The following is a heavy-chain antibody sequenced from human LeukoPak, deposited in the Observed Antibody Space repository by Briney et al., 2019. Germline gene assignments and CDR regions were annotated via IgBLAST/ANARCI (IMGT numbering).Heavy chain of an antibody. D-gene: IGHD2-15*01. CDR1: GYTFTSYG. CDR2: ISAYNGNT. CDR3: ARISNYCSGGSCSVSEDY. J-gene: IGHJ4*02. V-gene: IGHV1-18*01. Sequence: ASVKVSCKASGYTFTSYGISWVRQAPGQGLEWMGWISAYNGNTNYAQKLQGRVTMTTDTSTSTAYMELRSLRSDDTAVYYCARISNYCSGGSCSVSEDYWGQGTLVTVSS.